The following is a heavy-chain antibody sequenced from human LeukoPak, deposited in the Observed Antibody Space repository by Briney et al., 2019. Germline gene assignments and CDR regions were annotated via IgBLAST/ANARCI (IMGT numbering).Heavy chain of an antibody. CDR1: GGSISSGVYS. V-gene: IGHV4-30-4*07. J-gene: IGHJ6*03. CDR2: IYYSGST. Sequence: PSETLSLTCAVSGGSISSGVYSWSWIRQPPGKGLEWIGYIYYSGSTYYNPSLKSRVTISVDTSKNQFSLKLRSVTAADRAVYYCARETSQKGAHYMDVWGKGTTVTISS. D-gene: IGHD3-16*01. CDR3: ARETSQKGAHYMDV.